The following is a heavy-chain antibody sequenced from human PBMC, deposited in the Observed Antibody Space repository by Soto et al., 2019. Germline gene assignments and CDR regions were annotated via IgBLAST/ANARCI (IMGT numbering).Heavy chain of an antibody. CDR2: TYFRSNWYN. CDR1: GDSVSSISSA. Sequence: SQTLSLACAISGDSVSSISSACSLIRQSPSRGLEWLGRTYFRSNWYNDYAISVKSRIAFDADTSTNQFSLQLNSVTPEDTAVYYCARDGGSSGWIDFWGQGTLVTVSS. CDR3: ARDGGSSGWIDF. D-gene: IGHD6-19*01. J-gene: IGHJ4*02. V-gene: IGHV6-1*01.